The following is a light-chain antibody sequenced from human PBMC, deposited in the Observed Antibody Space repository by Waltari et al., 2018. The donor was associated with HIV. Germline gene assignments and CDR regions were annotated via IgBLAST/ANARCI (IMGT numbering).Light chain of an antibody. J-gene: IGLJ2*01. CDR1: NIGSTS. Sequence: SYVLTQPTSVSVAPGQTARITCGGNNIGSTSVPWYQQKPGQSPVLVVYDDNDRPLGIPERFFGSNSGNTATLTITRVEAGDEADYYCQVWDSGSDHPDVVFGGGTKLTVL. V-gene: IGLV3-21*02. CDR3: QVWDSGSDHPDVV. CDR2: DDN.